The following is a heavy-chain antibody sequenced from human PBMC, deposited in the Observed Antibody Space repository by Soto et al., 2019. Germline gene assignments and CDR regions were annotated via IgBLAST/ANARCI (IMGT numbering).Heavy chain of an antibody. CDR2: IYPGDSDT. CDR3: AIVREVVAARHFCF. Sequence: GQSLKISWKGSAYSFTSDWIGWVRQMPGKGLEWMGIIYPGDSDTRYSPSFQGQVTISADTSISTAYLQWSSLKASDTAMYYCAIVREVVAARHFCFWGQGTLVTVSS. D-gene: IGHD2-15*01. J-gene: IGHJ4*02. V-gene: IGHV5-51*01. CDR1: AYSFTSDW.